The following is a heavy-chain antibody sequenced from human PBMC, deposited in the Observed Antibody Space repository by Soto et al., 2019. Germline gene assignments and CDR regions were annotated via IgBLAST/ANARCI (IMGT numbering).Heavy chain of an antibody. CDR1: GYRFTGYW. D-gene: IGHD3-22*01. Sequence: GESLKISCTGSGYRFTGYWISWVRQVPGKGLEWMGKIDPSDSYTNYSPSFQGHVTISADKSISTAYLQWSSLKASDTAIYYCARHRSGYSDYWGQGTLVTVSS. J-gene: IGHJ4*02. V-gene: IGHV5-10-1*01. CDR2: IDPSDSYT. CDR3: ARHRSGYSDY.